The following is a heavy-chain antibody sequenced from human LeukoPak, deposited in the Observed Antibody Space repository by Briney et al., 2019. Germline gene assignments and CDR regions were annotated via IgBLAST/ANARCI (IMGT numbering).Heavy chain of an antibody. CDR3: ARGLIDVYNFGYYFDY. Sequence: SETLSLTCTVSGGSISSYYWSWIRQPPGKGLEWIGYIYYSGSTNYNPSLKSRVTISVDTSKNQFSLKLSSVTAADTAVYYCARGLIDVYNFGYYFDYWGQGTLVTVSS. J-gene: IGHJ4*02. D-gene: IGHD5-24*01. CDR2: IYYSGST. CDR1: GGSISSYY. V-gene: IGHV4-59*01.